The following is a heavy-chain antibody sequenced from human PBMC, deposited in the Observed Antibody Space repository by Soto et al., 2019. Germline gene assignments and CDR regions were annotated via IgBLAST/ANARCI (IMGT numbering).Heavy chain of an antibody. V-gene: IGHV3-30*03. CDR3: ASRGVVSGYGMDV. J-gene: IGHJ6*02. Sequence: GGSLRLSCAASGFTFSSYGMHWVRQAPGKGLEWVAVISYDGSNKYYADSVKGRFTISRDNSKNTLYLQMNSLRAEDTAVYYCASRGVVSGYGMDVWGQGTTVTVSS. CDR1: GFTFSSYG. D-gene: IGHD2-15*01. CDR2: ISYDGSNK.